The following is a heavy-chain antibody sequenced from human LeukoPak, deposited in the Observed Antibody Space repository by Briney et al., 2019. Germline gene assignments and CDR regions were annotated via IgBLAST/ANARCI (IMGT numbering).Heavy chain of an antibody. CDR2: VYYSGTT. D-gene: IGHD6-19*01. J-gene: IGHJ5*02. CDR3: ARLNTNGYSSGSSVS. Sequence: ETLRLSCAVSGGTISSSTIYWGWIRQPPGKGLEWIGSVYYSGTTYYNPSLNSRATISVNTSKNQFSLKLSSVTAADTAVYYCARLNTNGYSSGSSVSWGQGTLVTVSS. V-gene: IGHV4-39*01. CDR1: GGTISSSTIY.